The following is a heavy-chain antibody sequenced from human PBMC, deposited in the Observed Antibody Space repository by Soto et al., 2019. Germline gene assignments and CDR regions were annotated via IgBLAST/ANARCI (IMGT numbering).Heavy chain of an antibody. V-gene: IGHV1-69*05. D-gene: IGHD3-10*01. CDR2: IIPFFGTS. J-gene: IGHJ3*02. Sequence: QVHLVQSGAEVKKPGSSVKVSCKASGGNFRSESINWVRQAPGQGPEWMGGIIPFFGTSDYAQKSQGRLRSTSDESTTTPHMELTSLKSQDTAVYYCATGQEFCGNSDAYDIWRQGTMVIVSS. CDR1: GGNFRSES. CDR3: ATGQEFCGNSDAYDI.